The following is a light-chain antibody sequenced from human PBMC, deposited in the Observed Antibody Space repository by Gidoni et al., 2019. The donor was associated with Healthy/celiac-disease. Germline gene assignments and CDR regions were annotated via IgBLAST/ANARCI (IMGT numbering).Light chain of an antibody. Sequence: DIVMTQSPLSLPVTPGEPASISCRSSQILLHSNGYNYLDWYLQKPGQSPQLLIYLGSNRASGVPDRFSGSGSGTDFTLKISRVEAEDVGVYYCMQALQTPYTFXQXTKLEIK. CDR3: MQALQTPYT. J-gene: IGKJ2*01. CDR1: QILLHSNGYNY. V-gene: IGKV2-28*01. CDR2: LGS.